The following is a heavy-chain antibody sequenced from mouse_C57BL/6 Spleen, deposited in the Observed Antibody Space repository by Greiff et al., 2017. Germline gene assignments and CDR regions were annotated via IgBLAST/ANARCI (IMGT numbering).Heavy chain of an antibody. V-gene: IGHV2-2*01. CDR2: IWSGGST. CDR3: ARNYGNCGGYFDY. D-gene: IGHD2-1*01. J-gene: IGHJ2*01. CDR1: GFSLTCYG. Sequence: LVEQSGPGLVQPSQSLSITCTVSGFSLTCYGVHWVRQSPGKGLEWLGVIWSGGSTDYNAAVISRLSISKDNSKSQVFFKMNSLLADDAAIDYCARNYGNCGGYFDYWGQGTTLTVSS.